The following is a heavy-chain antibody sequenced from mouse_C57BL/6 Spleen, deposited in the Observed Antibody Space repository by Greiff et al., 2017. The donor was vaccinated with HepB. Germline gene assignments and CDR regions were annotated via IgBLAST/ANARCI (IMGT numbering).Heavy chain of an antibody. CDR3: ARVGWLLRETWFAY. CDR1: GYTFTDYY. V-gene: IGHV1-26*01. J-gene: IGHJ3*01. D-gene: IGHD2-3*01. Sequence: VQLQQSGPELVKPGASVKISCKASGYTFTDYYMNWVKQSHGKSLEWIGDINPNNGGTSYNQKFKGKATLTVDKSSSTAYMELRSLTSEDSAVYYCARVGWLLRETWFAYWGQGTLVTVSA. CDR2: INPNNGGT.